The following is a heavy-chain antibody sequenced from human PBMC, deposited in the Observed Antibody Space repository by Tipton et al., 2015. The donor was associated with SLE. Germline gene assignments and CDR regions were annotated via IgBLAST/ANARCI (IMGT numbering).Heavy chain of an antibody. CDR1: GYTFTSYG. J-gene: IGHJ1*01. CDR2: ISAYNGNT. Sequence: QSGAEVKKPGASVKVSCKASGYTFTSYGISWVRQAPGQGLERMGWISAYNGNTNYAQKLQGRVTMTTDTSTSTAYMELRSLRSDDTAVYYCASQGYCSSTSCPIGYFQHWGQGTLVTVSS. D-gene: IGHD2-2*01. V-gene: IGHV1-18*01. CDR3: ASQGYCSSTSCPIGYFQH.